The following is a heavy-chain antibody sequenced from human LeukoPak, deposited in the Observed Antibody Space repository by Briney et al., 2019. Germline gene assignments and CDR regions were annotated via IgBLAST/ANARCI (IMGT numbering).Heavy chain of an antibody. V-gene: IGHV4-59*01. CDR1: GGSISSYY. D-gene: IGHD1-7*01. J-gene: IGHJ4*02. Sequence: PSETLSLTCTVSGGSISSYYWSWIRQPPGKGLEWIGYIYYSGSTNYNSSLKSRVTISVDTSKNQFSLKLSSVTAADTAVYYCASGLGITGTTRFDYWGQGTLVTVSS. CDR3: ASGLGITGTTRFDY. CDR2: IYYSGST.